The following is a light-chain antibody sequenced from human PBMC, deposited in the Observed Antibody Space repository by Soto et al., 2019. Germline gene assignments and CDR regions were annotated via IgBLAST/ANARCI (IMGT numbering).Light chain of an antibody. J-gene: IGLJ1*01. CDR3: AAWDDSLNGRYV. Sequence: QSLLTQPPSASGTPGQMVTISCSGSSSNIGSNTVNWYQQLPGTAPKLLIYSNNQRPSGVPDRFSGSKSGTSASLAISGLQAEDEADYYCAAWDDSLNGRYVFGTGTKVTVL. CDR1: SSNIGSNT. CDR2: SNN. V-gene: IGLV1-44*01.